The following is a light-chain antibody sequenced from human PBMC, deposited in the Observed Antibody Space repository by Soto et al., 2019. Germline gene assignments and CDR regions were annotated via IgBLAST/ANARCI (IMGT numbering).Light chain of an antibody. CDR3: QQYNSYPLT. J-gene: IGKJ4*01. CDR2: KAS. V-gene: IGKV1-5*03. CDR1: QSISSW. Sequence: DMQMTQSPSTLSASVGDRVTITCRASQSISSWLAWYQHKPGKAPNLLIYKASSLESGVPSRFSGSGSGKEFTLTISSLQPDDFETYYCQQYNSYPLTFGEGTKVEIK.